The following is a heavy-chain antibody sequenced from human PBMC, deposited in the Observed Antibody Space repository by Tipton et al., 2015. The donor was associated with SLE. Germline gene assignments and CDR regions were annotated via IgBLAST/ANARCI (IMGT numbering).Heavy chain of an antibody. Sequence: QVQLVQSGGEVKKPGASVKVSCKASGYNFISHGISWLRQAPGQGLEWMGWISVFNGDTDYSKNFEGRLTMTTDTSTTTAYMELKSLRSDDTAVYYCASEVAAAGTGDLWGQGTLVTVSS. CDR1: GYNFISHG. V-gene: IGHV1-18*04. CDR3: ASEVAAAGTGDL. J-gene: IGHJ5*02. D-gene: IGHD6-13*01. CDR2: ISVFNGDT.